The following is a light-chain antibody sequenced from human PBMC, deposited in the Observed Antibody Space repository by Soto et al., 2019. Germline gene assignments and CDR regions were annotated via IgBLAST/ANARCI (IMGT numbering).Light chain of an antibody. J-gene: IGKJ5*01. CDR1: QGIDTS. Sequence: IQLTQSPSSLSASVGDSVTITCRAIQGIDTSLAWYQQIPGKVPRLLIYAASTLQSGVPSRFSGSGSGTEFTLTISSLQSEDFAVYSCQQYNNWPPQITFGQGTRLEIK. V-gene: IGKV1-27*01. CDR2: AAS. CDR3: QQYNNWPPQIT.